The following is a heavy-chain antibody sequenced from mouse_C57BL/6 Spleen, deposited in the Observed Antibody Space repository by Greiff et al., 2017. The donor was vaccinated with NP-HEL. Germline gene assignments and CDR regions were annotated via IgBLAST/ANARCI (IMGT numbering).Heavy chain of an antibody. D-gene: IGHD1-1*01. J-gene: IGHJ4*01. Sequence: QVQLQQPGAELVKPGASVKLSCKASGYTFTSYWMHWVKQRPGQGLEWIGMIHPNSGSTNYNEKFKSKATLTVDKSSSTAYMQLSSLTSEDSAVYYCESQTSKVVADYFAMDDWGKGATVTVAS. V-gene: IGHV1-64*01. CDR3: ESQTSKVVADYFAMDD. CDR1: GYTFTSYW. CDR2: IHPNSGST.